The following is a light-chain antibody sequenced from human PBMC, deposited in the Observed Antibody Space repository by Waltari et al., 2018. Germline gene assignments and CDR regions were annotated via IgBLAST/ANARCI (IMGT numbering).Light chain of an antibody. CDR3: ATWDDSLNGWV. J-gene: IGLJ3*02. V-gene: IGLV1-47*01. CDR2: KAY. CDR1: STTITNY. Sequence: QSVLTQPPSASGAPGQEVSISCSGGSTTITNYVFWYQQFPGTAPKRIVYKAYERPSGVPDRFSASKSGTSASLAISGLRSDDEADYYCATWDDSLNGWVFGGGTKLTVL.